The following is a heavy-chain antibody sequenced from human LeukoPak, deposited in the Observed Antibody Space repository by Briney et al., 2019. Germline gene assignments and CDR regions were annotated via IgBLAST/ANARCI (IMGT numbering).Heavy chain of an antibody. V-gene: IGHV3-33*01. D-gene: IGHD2-15*01. CDR2: LWYDGSNK. CDR1: GFTFSSYG. Sequence: GGSLRLCCAASGFTFSSYGMHWVRQAPGKGVGWVAVLWYDGSNKCYADSVKGRFTISRDNSKNTLYLQMNSLRAEDTAVYYCARDERGCLHYWGQGTLVTVSS. CDR3: ARDERGCLHY. J-gene: IGHJ4*02.